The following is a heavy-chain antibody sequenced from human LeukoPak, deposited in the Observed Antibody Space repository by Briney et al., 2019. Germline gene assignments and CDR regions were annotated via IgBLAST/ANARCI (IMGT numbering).Heavy chain of an antibody. Sequence: GGSLKLSCAASGFTFSGSAMHWVRQASGKGLEWVGRIRSKANSYATAYAASVKGRFTISRDDSKNTAYLQMNSLKTEDTAVYYCTRHFGRIETYYYYYMDVWGKGTMVTVSS. V-gene: IGHV3-73*01. CDR1: GFTFSGSA. D-gene: IGHD3-16*01. J-gene: IGHJ6*03. CDR3: TRHFGRIETYYYYYMDV. CDR2: IRSKANSYAT.